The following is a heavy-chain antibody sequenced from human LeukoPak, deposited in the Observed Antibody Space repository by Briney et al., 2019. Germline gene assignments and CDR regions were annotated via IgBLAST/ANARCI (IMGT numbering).Heavy chain of an antibody. CDR3: ARVDILTDTTAKLYYFDY. V-gene: IGHV3-11*05. CDR2: ISRSSRYT. J-gene: IGHJ4*02. Sequence: GGSLRLSCAASGFTFSDYYMSWIRQAPGKGLEWVSYISRSSRYTNYADSVKGRFTISRDNAKNSLFLQMNRLRAEDTAVYYCARVDILTDTTAKLYYFDYWGQGTLVTVSS. CDR1: GFTFSDYY. D-gene: IGHD3-9*01.